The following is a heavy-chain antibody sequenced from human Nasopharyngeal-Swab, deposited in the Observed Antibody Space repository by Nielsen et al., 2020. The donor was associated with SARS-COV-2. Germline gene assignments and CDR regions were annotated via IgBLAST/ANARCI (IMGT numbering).Heavy chain of an antibody. J-gene: IGHJ4*02. CDR2: IYTNGGT. Sequence: SETLSLTCAVFGGSLRSGDYYWSWIRHPAGEGLEWIGRIYTNGGTNYNPSLTSRVTISVDMSKNQFSLKLTSVTAADTAVYYCVRDWSSPSKTAFDYWGQGILVTVSS. V-gene: IGHV4-61*02. CDR3: VRDWSSPSKTAFDY. CDR1: GGSLRSGDYY. D-gene: IGHD6-6*01.